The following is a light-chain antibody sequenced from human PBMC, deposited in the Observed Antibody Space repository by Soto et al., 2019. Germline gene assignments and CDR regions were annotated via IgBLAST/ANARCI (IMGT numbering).Light chain of an antibody. Sequence: EIVLTQSPGTLSLSPRERATLSCRASQSVSSSSLAWYQQKPGQAPRLLIYGASSRATGIPDRFSGSGSGTDFTLTISRLEPEDFAVYYCQQYGSSPPMYTFGQGTKLEIK. CDR2: GAS. CDR3: QQYGSSPPMYT. CDR1: QSVSSSS. V-gene: IGKV3-20*01. J-gene: IGKJ2*01.